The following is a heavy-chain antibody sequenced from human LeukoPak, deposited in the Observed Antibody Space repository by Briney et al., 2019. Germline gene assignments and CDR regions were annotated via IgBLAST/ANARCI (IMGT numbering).Heavy chain of an antibody. V-gene: IGHV3-11*03. CDR2: ISSFSNFR. Sequence: GRSLRLSCTASGFTFSDYYMSWIRQAPGKGLEWVSHISSFSNFRSYADSVKGRFTISRDNAKNSLYLQVNSLRAEDTALYYCARNLHYYVAMDVWGQGTTVTVSS. CDR3: ARNLHYYVAMDV. J-gene: IGHJ6*02. D-gene: IGHD3-10*02. CDR1: GFTFSDYY.